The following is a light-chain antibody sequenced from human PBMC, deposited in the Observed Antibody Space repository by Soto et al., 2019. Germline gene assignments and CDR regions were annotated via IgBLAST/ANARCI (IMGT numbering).Light chain of an antibody. V-gene: IGLV2-8*01. CDR3: SSYAGSSNV. J-gene: IGLJ1*01. CDR2: EVN. Sequence: QSVLTQPPSASGSPGQSVAISCTGTSSDVGVYNYVSWYQQHPGKAPKLMIYEVNKRPSGVPDRSAGSKSGKTASLTVSGLQAEDEADYYCSSYAGSSNVFGTGTKVTVL. CDR1: SSDVGVYNY.